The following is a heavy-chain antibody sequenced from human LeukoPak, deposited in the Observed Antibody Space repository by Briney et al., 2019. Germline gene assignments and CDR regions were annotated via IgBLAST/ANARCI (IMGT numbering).Heavy chain of an antibody. CDR2: ILYDGRNK. CDR3: AKDLMKTGYCSGASCYGRTD. D-gene: IGHD2-15*01. Sequence: GGSLRLSCAASGFTFSNFAIHWVRQAPGKGLEWVAVILYDGRNKYYGDSVEGRFTISRDNSKNAVYLEMNSLRAEDTAVYYCAKDLMKTGYCSGASCYGRTDWGQGTLVTVSS. J-gene: IGHJ4*02. V-gene: IGHV3-30*18. CDR1: GFTFSNFA.